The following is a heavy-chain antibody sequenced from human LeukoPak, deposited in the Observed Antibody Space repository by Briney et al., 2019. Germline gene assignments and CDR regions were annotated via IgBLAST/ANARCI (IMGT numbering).Heavy chain of an antibody. CDR1: GGSISSYY. D-gene: IGHD5-18*01. J-gene: IGHJ4*02. V-gene: IGHV4-59*01. Sequence: SETLSLTCTVSGGSISSYYWSWIRQAPGKGLEWIGYIYYSGSTNYNPSLKSRVTISVDTSKNQFSLKLSSVTAADTAVYYCAREDTAMAIFDYWGQGTLVTVSS. CDR2: IYYSGST. CDR3: AREDTAMAIFDY.